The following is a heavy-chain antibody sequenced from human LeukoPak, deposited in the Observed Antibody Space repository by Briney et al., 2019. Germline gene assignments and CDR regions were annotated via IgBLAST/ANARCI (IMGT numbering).Heavy chain of an antibody. CDR1: GYTFTGYY. J-gene: IGHJ4*02. CDR2: INPNSGGT. CDR3: ARDGYGSTSLIDY. D-gene: IGHD2-2*01. V-gene: IGHV1-2*02. Sequence: ASVTVSCKASGYTFTGYYMHWVRQAPGQGLEWMGWINPNSGGTNYAQKFQGRVTITRATSISTAYMELSRLRPDDTAVYYCARDGYGSTSLIDYWGQGTLVTVSS.